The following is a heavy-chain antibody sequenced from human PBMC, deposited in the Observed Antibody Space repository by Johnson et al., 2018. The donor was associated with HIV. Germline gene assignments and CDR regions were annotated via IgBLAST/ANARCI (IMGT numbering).Heavy chain of an antibody. CDR2: ISGSGGST. Sequence: VQLVESGGGLVKPGGSLRVSCAASGFTFSSYAMSWVRQAPGKGLEWVSAISGSGGSTYYADSVKGRFTISRDNSKNTLYLQMNSLRAEDTAVYYCAKAMSPMVRGNIWGQGTMVTVSS. J-gene: IGHJ3*02. CDR1: GFTFSSYA. V-gene: IGHV3-23*04. CDR3: AKAMSPMVRGNI. D-gene: IGHD3-10*01.